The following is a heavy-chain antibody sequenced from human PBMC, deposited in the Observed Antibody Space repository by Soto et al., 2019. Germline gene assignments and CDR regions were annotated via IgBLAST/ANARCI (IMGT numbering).Heavy chain of an antibody. D-gene: IGHD2-8*01. CDR1: GYTFTSYA. J-gene: IGHJ6*02. V-gene: IGHV1-3*01. CDR3: ARNGDHYYYGMDV. Sequence: QVQLVQSGAEVKKPGASVKVSCKASGYTFTSYAMHWVRQAPGQRLEWMGWINAGNGNTKYSQKFQGRVTITRDTSASTAYMEVSSLRSEDTAVYYCARNGDHYYYGMDVWGQGTTVTVSS. CDR2: INAGNGNT.